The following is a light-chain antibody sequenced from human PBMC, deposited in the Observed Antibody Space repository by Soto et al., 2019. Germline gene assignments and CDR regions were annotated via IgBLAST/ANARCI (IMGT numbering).Light chain of an antibody. J-gene: IGKJ1*01. CDR2: GAS. Sequence: VLTQSPVTLSLSPGEGATLSCRASQSVSNNYLAWYQQRPGQAPRLLIYGASTRATGIPDRFGGSGSGTDFTLSISRLEPEDFAVYYCQQYGSSPWTFGRGTKVDIK. CDR1: QSVSNNY. V-gene: IGKV3-20*01. CDR3: QQYGSSPWT.